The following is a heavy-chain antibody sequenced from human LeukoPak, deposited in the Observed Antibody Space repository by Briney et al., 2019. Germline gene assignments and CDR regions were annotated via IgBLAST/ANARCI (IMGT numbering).Heavy chain of an antibody. CDR2: IYYSGST. J-gene: IGHJ3*02. V-gene: IGHV4-39*07. CDR3: ARANIDRSVPVVFAWAFDI. Sequence: SETLSLTCTVSGGSISSSSYYWGWIRQPPGKGLEWIGSIYYSGSTYYNPSLKSRVTRSVDTSKNQCSLKLSSVTAADTAVYYCARANIDRSVPVVFAWAFDIWGQGTMVTVSS. CDR1: GGSISSSSYY. D-gene: IGHD2-21*01.